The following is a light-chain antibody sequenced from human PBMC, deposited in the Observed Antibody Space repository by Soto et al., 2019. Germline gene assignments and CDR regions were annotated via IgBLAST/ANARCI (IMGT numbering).Light chain of an antibody. J-gene: IGLJ1*01. CDR3: SSYTSTSSYV. CDR1: STDIGTYSR. CDR2: EVS. Sequence: QSVLTQPASVSGSPGQSITISCTGTSTDIGTYSRVSWYLQYPGKAPKLMIYEVSNRPSGISNRFSGSKSGNTASLTISGLKADDEADYYCSSYTSTSSYVFGTGTKVTVL. V-gene: IGLV2-14*02.